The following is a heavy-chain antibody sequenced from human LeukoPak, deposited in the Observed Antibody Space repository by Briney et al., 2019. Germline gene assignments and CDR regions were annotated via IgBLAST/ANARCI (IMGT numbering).Heavy chain of an antibody. J-gene: IGHJ4*02. CDR2: IYYSGST. CDR3: AGLKPYYYDSSGYLRY. CDR1: GGSISSSSYY. V-gene: IGHV4-39*07. D-gene: IGHD3-22*01. Sequence: PSETLSLTCTVSGGSISSSSYYWGWIRQPPGKGLEWIGSIYYSGSTYYNPSLKSRVTISVDTSKNQFSLKLSSVTAADTAVYYCAGLKPYYYDSSGYLRYWGQGTLVTVSS.